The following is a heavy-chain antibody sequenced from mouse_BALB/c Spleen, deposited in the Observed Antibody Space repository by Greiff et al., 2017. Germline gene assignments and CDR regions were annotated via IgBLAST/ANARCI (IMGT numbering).Heavy chain of an antibody. D-gene: IGHD2-12*01. J-gene: IGHJ2*01. Sequence: EVQLVESGPELVKPGASVKISCKASGYTFTDYNMHWVKQSHGKSLEWIGYIYPYNGGTGYNQKFKSKATLTVDNSSSTAYMELRSLTSEDSAVYYCARLGYSPSGYFDYWGQGTTLTVSS. CDR1: GYTFTDYN. V-gene: IGHV1S29*02. CDR2: IYPYNGGT. CDR3: ARLGYSPSGYFDY.